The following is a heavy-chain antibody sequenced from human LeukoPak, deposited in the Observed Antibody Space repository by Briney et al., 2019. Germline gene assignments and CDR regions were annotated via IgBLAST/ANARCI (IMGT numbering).Heavy chain of an antibody. V-gene: IGHV1-46*01. CDR1: GYTFTSYY. Sequence: ASVKVSCKASGYTFTSYYMHWVRQAPGQGLEWMGIINPSGGSTSYAQKFQGRVTMTRDTSTSTVYMELSSLRSEDTAVYYCARDLGSLTQRYFDWLIPAPYYYYGMDVWGQGTMVTVSS. D-gene: IGHD3-9*01. CDR3: ARDLGSLTQRYFDWLIPAPYYYYGMDV. J-gene: IGHJ6*02. CDR2: INPSGGST.